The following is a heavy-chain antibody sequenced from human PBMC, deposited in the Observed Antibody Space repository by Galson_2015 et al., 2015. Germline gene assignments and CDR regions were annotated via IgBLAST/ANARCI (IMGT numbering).Heavy chain of an antibody. CDR1: GFTFSTYS. CDR3: ARDPGDPNWFDP. J-gene: IGHJ5*02. D-gene: IGHD3-16*01. V-gene: IGHV3-48*02. CDR2: ISSSGSTV. Sequence: SLRLSCAASGFTFSTYSMNWVRQAPEKGLEWISYISSSGSTVYYADSVKGRFTISRDNAENSLYLQMNSLRDEDTAVYYCARDPGDPNWFDPWGQGTLVTVSS.